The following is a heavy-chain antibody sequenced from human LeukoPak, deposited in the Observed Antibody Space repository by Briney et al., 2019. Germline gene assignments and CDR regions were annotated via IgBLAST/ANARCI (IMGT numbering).Heavy chain of an antibody. Sequence: PGGSLRLSCAASGFTISSNYLSWVRQAPGKGLVWVSALHSGGHTFYADSVRGRFSISRDISKNALYLQMNNLGPEDTALYYCVRGLSGVSSWYFDLWGQGTLVSVS. CDR2: LHSGGHT. V-gene: IGHV3-53*01. CDR1: GFTISSNY. J-gene: IGHJ2*01. D-gene: IGHD7-27*01. CDR3: VRGLSGVSSWYFDL.